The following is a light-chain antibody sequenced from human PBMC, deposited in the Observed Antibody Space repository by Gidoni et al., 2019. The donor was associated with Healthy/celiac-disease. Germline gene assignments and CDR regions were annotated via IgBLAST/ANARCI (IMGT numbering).Light chain of an antibody. CDR1: ALPKQY. Sequence: SYELTQPPSVTVSPGQTARITCSGDALPKQYAYWYQQKPGQAPVLVIYKDSARPSGIPERFSGSSSGTTVTLTISGVQAEDEAYYYCQSADSRVFGGWTKLTVL. CDR2: KDS. J-gene: IGLJ3*02. CDR3: QSADSRV. V-gene: IGLV3-25*03.